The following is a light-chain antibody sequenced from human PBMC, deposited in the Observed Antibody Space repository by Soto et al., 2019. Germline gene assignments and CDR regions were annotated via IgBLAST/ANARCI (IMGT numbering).Light chain of an antibody. CDR2: SNN. CDR1: SSNIGSKT. CDR3: AEWDDSLNGVV. J-gene: IGLJ2*01. V-gene: IGLV1-44*01. Sequence: QSVLTQPPSASGTPGQRVTISCSGSSSNIGSKTVNWYQQLPGTAPKLLIYSNNQRPSGVLDRFSCSKSGTSASRAISGLQYEDEAYYYCAEWDDSLNGVVFGGGTKVTVL.